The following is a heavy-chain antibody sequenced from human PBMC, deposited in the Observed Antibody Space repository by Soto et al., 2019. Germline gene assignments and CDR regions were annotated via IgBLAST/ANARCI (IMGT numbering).Heavy chain of an antibody. V-gene: IGHV1-69*13. CDR3: ARECLRGGSCPRYVNY. J-gene: IGHJ4*02. CDR2: IIPIFGTA. CDR1: GGTFSSYA. Sequence: ASVKVSCKASGGTFSSYAISWVRQAPGQGLEWMGGIIPIFGTANYAQKFQGRVTITADESTSTAYMELSSLRSEDTAVYYCARECLRGGSCPRYVNYWGQGTLVTVSS. D-gene: IGHD2-15*01.